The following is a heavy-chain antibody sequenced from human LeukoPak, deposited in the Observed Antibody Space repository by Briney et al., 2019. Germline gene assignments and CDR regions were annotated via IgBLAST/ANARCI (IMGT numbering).Heavy chain of an antibody. CDR1: GFTFNTYG. V-gene: IGHV3-23*01. CDR2: ISGSGGAT. CDR3: ARGGVDYYGSGTYYLMYYSDY. D-gene: IGHD3-10*01. Sequence: PGGTLRLSCAASGFTFNTYGMSWVRQAPGKGLEWGSGISGSGGATYYADSVKGRFTISRDDPHNTLYLQMNSLRAEDTAVYFCARGGVDYYGSGTYYLMYYSDYWGQGTLVTVSS. J-gene: IGHJ4*02.